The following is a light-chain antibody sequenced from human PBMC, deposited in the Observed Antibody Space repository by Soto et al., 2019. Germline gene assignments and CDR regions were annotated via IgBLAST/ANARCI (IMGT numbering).Light chain of an antibody. J-gene: IGLJ1*01. CDR1: SSDLGGYNF. V-gene: IGLV2-14*01. Sequence: QSVLTQPASVSGSPGHSITISCTGTSSDLGGYNFVSWYQHHPGKAPKLMIYQVSNRPSGVSNRFSGSKSGNTASLTISGLQAEEEADYYCCSYTSSSPYVFGTGTKVTVL. CDR3: CSYTSSSPYV. CDR2: QVS.